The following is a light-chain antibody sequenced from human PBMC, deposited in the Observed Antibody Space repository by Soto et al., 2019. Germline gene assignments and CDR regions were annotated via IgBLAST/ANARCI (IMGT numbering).Light chain of an antibody. Sequence: EIVLTQSPGTLSLSPGERATLSCRASQRVSSNYLAWYQRKPGQAPRLLIYGASSRATDNPYRFSGSGSGTDFTLTITRLEPEDFGVYYCQQYGSSPPTFGQGTKVEIK. CDR3: QQYGSSPPT. CDR1: QRVSSNY. V-gene: IGKV3-20*01. J-gene: IGKJ1*01. CDR2: GAS.